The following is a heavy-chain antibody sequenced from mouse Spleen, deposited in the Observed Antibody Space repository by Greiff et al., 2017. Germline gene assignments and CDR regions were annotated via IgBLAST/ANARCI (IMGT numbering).Heavy chain of an antibody. V-gene: IGHV5-9-3*01. CDR3: ARHGIYYSSSYGRTDY. J-gene: IGHJ2*01. Sequence: EVQLVESGGGLVKLGGSLKLSCAASGFTFSSYAMSWVRQTPEKRLEWVATISSGGGNTYYPDSVKGRFTISRDNAKNTLYLQMSSLKSEDTAMYYCARHGIYYSSSYGRTDYWGQGTTLTVSS. CDR2: ISSGGGNT. D-gene: IGHD1-1*01. CDR1: GFTFSSYA.